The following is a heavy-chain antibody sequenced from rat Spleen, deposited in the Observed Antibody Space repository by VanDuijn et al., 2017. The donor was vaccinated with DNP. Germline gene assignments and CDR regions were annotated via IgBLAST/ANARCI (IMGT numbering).Heavy chain of an antibody. V-gene: IGHV2S61*01. CDR1: GFSLSSYG. Sequence: QVQLKESGPGLVQPSQTLSLTCTVSGFSLSSYGVIWVRQPPGKGLEWMGVIWGNGNTNYNSALKSRLSISRDTSKSQVFLKRNNLQTEDTAMYCWARSGFDYWGQGVMVTVSS. D-gene: IGHD1-4*01. CDR2: IWGNGNT. CDR3: ARSGFDY. J-gene: IGHJ2*01.